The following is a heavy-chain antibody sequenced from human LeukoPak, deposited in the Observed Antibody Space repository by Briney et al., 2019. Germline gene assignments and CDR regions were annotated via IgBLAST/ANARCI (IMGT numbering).Heavy chain of an antibody. V-gene: IGHV4-39*01. Sequence: SETLSLTCTVSGGSISSSSYYWGWIRQPPGKGLEWIGSIYYSGSTYYNPSLKSRVTISVDTSKNQFSLKLSSVTAADTAVYYCAGAYDFWSGYYPYWGQGTLVTVSS. CDR1: GGSISSSSYY. CDR3: AGAYDFWSGYYPY. CDR2: IYYSGST. J-gene: IGHJ4*02. D-gene: IGHD3-3*01.